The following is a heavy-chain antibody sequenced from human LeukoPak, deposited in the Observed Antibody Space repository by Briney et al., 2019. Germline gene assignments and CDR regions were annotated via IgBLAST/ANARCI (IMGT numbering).Heavy chain of an antibody. CDR1: GFTFGDYA. J-gene: IGHJ6*03. CDR3: ARDHAFSYYYYYMDV. D-gene: IGHD3-3*01. V-gene: IGHV3-7*01. CDR2: INQDGSEK. Sequence: GGSLRLSCTAPGFTFGDYAMSWVRQAPGKGREGVANINQDGSEKYYGDSVRGRFTISRDNAKNSLYLQMNSLRAEDTAVCYCARDHAFSYYYYYMDVWGKGTTVTVSS.